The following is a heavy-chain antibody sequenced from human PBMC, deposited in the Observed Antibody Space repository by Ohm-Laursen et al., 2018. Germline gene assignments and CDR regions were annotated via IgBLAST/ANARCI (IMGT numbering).Heavy chain of an antibody. V-gene: IGHV1-2*02. J-gene: IGHJ3*02. Sequence: SVTVSCKASGYTFTGYYLHWVRQAPGQGLEWMGWINPNSGGTNYAQKFQGRVTMTRDTSISTAYMELSRLRSDDTAVYYCARDPNYYDSSGYYYPDAFDIWGQGTMVTVSS. CDR3: ARDPNYYDSSGYYYPDAFDI. CDR1: GYTFTGYY. CDR2: INPNSGGT. D-gene: IGHD3-22*01.